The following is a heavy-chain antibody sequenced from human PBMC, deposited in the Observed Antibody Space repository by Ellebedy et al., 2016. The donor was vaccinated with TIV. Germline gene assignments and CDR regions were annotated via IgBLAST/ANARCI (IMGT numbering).Heavy chain of an antibody. CDR3: ARRNSLPPYGGVDY. D-gene: IGHD4-23*01. CDR1: GGSFSGHY. CDR2: IYHDGSA. V-gene: IGHV4-34*01. J-gene: IGHJ4*02. Sequence: SETLSLTXAVYGGSFSGHYWTWIRQPPGKGLEWIGEIYHDGSANYNPSLKSRVTISVDTSKSQFSLKLTSVTAADTAVYYWARRNSLPPYGGVDYWGQGPLVTVTS.